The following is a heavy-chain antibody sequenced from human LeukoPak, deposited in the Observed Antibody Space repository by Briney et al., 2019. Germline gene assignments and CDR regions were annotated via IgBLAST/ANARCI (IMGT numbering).Heavy chain of an antibody. CDR1: GFTFIDYG. CDR3: AKSRWLQLSTPFDY. V-gene: IGHV3-23*01. CDR2: ISGNGDRT. Sequence: TGGSLRLSCAASGFTFIDYGIYWVRQAPGKGLEWVSGISGNGDRTSYADSVKGRFAVSRDNSKNTAYLQMSNLRAEDTAVYYCAKSRWLQLSTPFDYWGQGTLVTVSS. J-gene: IGHJ4*02. D-gene: IGHD5-24*01.